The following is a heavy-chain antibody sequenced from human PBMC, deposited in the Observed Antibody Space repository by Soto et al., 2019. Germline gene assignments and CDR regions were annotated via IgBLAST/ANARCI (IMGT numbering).Heavy chain of an antibody. Sequence: EVQLLESGGGLVQPGGSLRLSCAVSGFTFSNHAMSWVRQAPGKGLEWVSAISTGVGATYYADSVKGRFTISRDDSNNTLFLQMNSLRAEDTAVYYCAKDRTAAARNFDYWGQGTLVTVSS. J-gene: IGHJ4*02. CDR1: GFTFSNHA. D-gene: IGHD6-13*01. V-gene: IGHV3-23*01. CDR2: ISTGVGAT. CDR3: AKDRTAAARNFDY.